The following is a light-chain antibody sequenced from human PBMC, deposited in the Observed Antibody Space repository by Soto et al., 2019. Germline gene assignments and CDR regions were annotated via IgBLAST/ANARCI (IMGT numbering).Light chain of an antibody. Sequence: EIVMTQSPATLSVSPGERATLSCRASQSVSSNLAWYQQKPGQAPRLLIYGASTRATGIPAMFSGSGSGTEFTLTISSLQSEDFAVYYCQQYNNWPPRHTFGGGTKVEIK. V-gene: IGKV3-15*01. CDR1: QSVSSN. J-gene: IGKJ4*01. CDR3: QQYNNWPPRHT. CDR2: GAS.